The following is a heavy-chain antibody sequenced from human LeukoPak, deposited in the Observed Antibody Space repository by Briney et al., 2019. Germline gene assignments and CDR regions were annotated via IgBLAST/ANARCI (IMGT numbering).Heavy chain of an antibody. V-gene: IGHV3-23*01. Sequence: GGPLRLSCAASGFTFSSSAMSWVRQAPGKGLEWVSTISGSGDRTYYADSVKGRFTISRDNSKNTLFLHMNSLRAEDTAVYSCAKGYYGSGSYGWFDYWGQGTLVTVSS. CDR1: GFTFSSSA. CDR3: AKGYYGSGSYGWFDY. D-gene: IGHD3-10*01. CDR2: ISGSGDRT. J-gene: IGHJ4*02.